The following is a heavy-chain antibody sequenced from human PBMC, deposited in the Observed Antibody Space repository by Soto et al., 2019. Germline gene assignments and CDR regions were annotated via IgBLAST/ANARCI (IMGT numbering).Heavy chain of an antibody. D-gene: IGHD1-1*01. CDR2: IYYSGST. CDR3: ARVGYSDRWFDP. CDR1: GGSISSGDYY. J-gene: IGHJ5*02. V-gene: IGHV4-30-4*01. Sequence: QVQLQESGPGLVKPSQTLSLTCTVSGGSISSGDYYWSWIRQPPGKGLEWIGYIYYSGSTYYTPSRKSRLTRSLATSKNQVSLKLSSVTAAATAVYSRARVGYSDRWFDPWGQGTLVTVSS.